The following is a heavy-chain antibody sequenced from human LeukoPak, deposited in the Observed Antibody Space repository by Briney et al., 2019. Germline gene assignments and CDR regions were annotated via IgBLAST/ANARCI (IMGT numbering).Heavy chain of an antibody. J-gene: IGHJ4*02. V-gene: IGHV1-24*01. CDR3: ATGLAYCGGDCFNYFDY. CDR1: GFTFSIYE. CDR2: FDPEDGET. Sequence: GGSLRLSCVVSGFTFSIYEMNWVRQAPGKGLEWMGGFDPEDGETIYAQKFQGRVTMTEDTSTDTAYMELSSLRSEDTAVYYCATGLAYCGGDCFNYFDYWGQGTLVTVSS. D-gene: IGHD2-21*02.